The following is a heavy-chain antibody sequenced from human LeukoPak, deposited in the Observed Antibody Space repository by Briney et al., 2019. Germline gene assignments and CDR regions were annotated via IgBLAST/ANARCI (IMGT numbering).Heavy chain of an antibody. J-gene: IGHJ4*02. CDR3: ARGSGGYGDY. D-gene: IGHD5-12*01. Sequence: ASVKVSCKASGYTFTSYGISWVRQAPGQGLEWMGWINPNSGGTNYAQKFQGRVTMTRDTSISTAYMELSRLRSDDTAVYYCARGSGGYGDYWGQGTLVTVSS. CDR2: INPNSGGT. CDR1: GYTFTSYG. V-gene: IGHV1-2*02.